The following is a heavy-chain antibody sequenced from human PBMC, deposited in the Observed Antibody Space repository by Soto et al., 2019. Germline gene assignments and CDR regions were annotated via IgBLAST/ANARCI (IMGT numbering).Heavy chain of an antibody. Sequence: QVQLQESGPGLVKPSETLSLTCTVSGGSINGYYWTWLRQSPTNGLEWIGYFHFSGSTNYNPSLGSLLTISADTSKNQISLTLSSVTAADTAVYYCARASGYSYGYDDFFDNWGQGTLANVSS. CDR1: GGSINGYY. D-gene: IGHD5-18*01. CDR3: ARASGYSYGYDDFFDN. CDR2: FHFSGST. V-gene: IGHV4-59*01. J-gene: IGHJ4*01.